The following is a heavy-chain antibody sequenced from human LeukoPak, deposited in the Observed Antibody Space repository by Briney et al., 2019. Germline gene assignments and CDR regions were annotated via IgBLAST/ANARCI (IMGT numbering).Heavy chain of an antibody. CDR2: IYSGGST. J-gene: IGHJ3*02. Sequence: TGGSLRLSCAASGFTVSSNYMSSVRQAPGKGLEWVSVIYSGGSTYYADSVKGRFTISRDNSKNTLYLQMNSLRAEDTAVYYCARDQLVRDAFDIWGQGTMVTVSS. V-gene: IGHV3-66*02. CDR1: GFTVSSNY. CDR3: ARDQLVRDAFDI.